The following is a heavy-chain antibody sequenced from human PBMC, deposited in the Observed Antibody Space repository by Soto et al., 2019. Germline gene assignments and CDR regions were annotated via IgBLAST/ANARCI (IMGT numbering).Heavy chain of an antibody. V-gene: IGHV5-10-1*01. J-gene: IGHJ4*02. Sequence: GESLKISCKGSGYSFTIYWISWVRQMPGKGLEWMGRIDPSDSYTNYSPSFQGHVTISADKSISTAYLQWSSLKASDTAMYYCARHYYGSGSYSFDYWGQGTLVTAPQ. CDR1: GYSFTIYW. CDR2: IDPSDSYT. CDR3: ARHYYGSGSYSFDY. D-gene: IGHD3-10*01.